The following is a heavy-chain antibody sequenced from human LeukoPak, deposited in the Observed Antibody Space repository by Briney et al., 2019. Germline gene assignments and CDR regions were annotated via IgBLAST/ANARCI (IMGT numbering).Heavy chain of an antibody. D-gene: IGHD2-15*01. J-gene: IGHJ4*02. Sequence: GGSLRLSCAASGFTFSSYAMSWVRQAPGKGLEWVSAISGSGGSTYYADSVKGRFTISRDNSKNTLYVQMNSLRAEDTAVYYCAKDLVVVVVVAATYKDYWGQGTLVTVSS. CDR1: GFTFSSYA. V-gene: IGHV3-23*01. CDR3: AKDLVVVVVVAATYKDY. CDR2: ISGSGGST.